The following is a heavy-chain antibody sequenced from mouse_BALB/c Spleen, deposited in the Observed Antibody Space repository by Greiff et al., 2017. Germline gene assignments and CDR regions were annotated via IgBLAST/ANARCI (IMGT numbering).Heavy chain of an antibody. D-gene: IGHD1-1*01. CDR2: IDPANGNT. CDR1: GFNIKDTY. V-gene: IGHV14-3*02. CDR3: APITTVVAMDY. J-gene: IGHJ4*01. Sequence: EVQRVESGAELVKPGASVKLSCTASGFNIKDTYMHWVKQRPEQGLEWIGRIDPANGNTKYDPKFQGKATITADTSSNTAYLQLSSLTSEDTAVYYCAPITTVVAMDYWGQGTSVTVSS.